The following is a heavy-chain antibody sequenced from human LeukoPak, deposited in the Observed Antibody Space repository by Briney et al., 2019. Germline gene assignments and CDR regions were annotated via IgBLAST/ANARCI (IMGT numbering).Heavy chain of an antibody. V-gene: IGHV3-30*18. D-gene: IGHD3-22*01. CDR2: LSYDGTNK. CDR3: AKDLAYYESSGDYYPAFDI. CDR1: GFTFGDYG. Sequence: GGSLRLSCAVSGFTFGDYGMHWVRQAPGKGLEWLAVLSYDGTNKYYADSVKGRFTISRDNSENTLYLQMNSLRAEDTAIYYCAKDLAYYESSGDYYPAFDIWGQGTMVTVSS. J-gene: IGHJ3*02.